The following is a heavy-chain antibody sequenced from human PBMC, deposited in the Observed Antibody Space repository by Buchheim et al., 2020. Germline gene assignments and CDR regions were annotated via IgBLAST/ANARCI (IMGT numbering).Heavy chain of an antibody. CDR2: INPSGGSK. V-gene: IGHV1-46*03. J-gene: IGHJ4*02. D-gene: IGHD3-22*01. Sequence: QVQLVQSGAEVKKPGASVKVSCKASGYTFTSYYMHWVRQAPGQGLEWMGIINPSGGSKSYAQKFQGRVNMTRDTSTRTVYMELSSLRSEDTAVYYCARMDGMIVDDYYFDYWGQGTL. CDR3: ARMDGMIVDDYYFDY. CDR1: GYTFTSYY.